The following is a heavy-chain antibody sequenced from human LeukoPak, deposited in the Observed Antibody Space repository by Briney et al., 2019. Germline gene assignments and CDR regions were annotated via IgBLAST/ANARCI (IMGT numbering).Heavy chain of an antibody. CDR3: ARRRPGHGIDY. CDR1: GFTFSSYW. V-gene: IGHV3-74*01. D-gene: IGHD1-14*01. Sequence: GGSLRLSCAASGFTFSSYWMYWVRQVPGKGLVWVSRINSDENSISYADSVKGRFTISRDNAKNTVYLQMNSLGAEDTAVYHCARRRPGHGIDYWGQGTLVTVSS. J-gene: IGHJ4*02. CDR2: INSDENSI.